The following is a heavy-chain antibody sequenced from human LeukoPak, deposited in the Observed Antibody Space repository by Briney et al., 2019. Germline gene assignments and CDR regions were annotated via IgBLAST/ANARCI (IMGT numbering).Heavy chain of an antibody. D-gene: IGHD1-1*01. V-gene: IGHV3-53*01. Sequence: PGGSLRLSCAASGFTVSSNYMSWVRQAPGKGLEWVSVIYSGGSTYYADSVKGRFTISRDNAKNSLYLQMNTLAVEDTALYFCVRDRNPRHNYFDLWGQGTLVTVSS. CDR3: VRDRNPRHNYFDL. J-gene: IGHJ4*02. CDR2: IYSGGST. CDR1: GFTVSSNY.